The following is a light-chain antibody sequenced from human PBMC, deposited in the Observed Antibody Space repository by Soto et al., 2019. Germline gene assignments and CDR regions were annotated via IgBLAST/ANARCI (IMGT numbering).Light chain of an antibody. CDR3: QQDNNWHPLT. CDR1: QSVSSN. CDR2: GAS. J-gene: IGKJ4*01. Sequence: EIVMTQSPATLSVSPGERATLSCRASQSVSSNLAWYQQKPGQAPRLLIYGASTRATGIPARFSCSGSGTEFTLTISSMQNEDFAVYYCQQDNNWHPLTFGGGTKVEIK. V-gene: IGKV3-15*01.